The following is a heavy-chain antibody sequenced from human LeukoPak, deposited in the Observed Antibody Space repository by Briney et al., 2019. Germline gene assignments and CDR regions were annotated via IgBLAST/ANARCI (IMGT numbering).Heavy chain of an antibody. Sequence: QPGGSLRLSCAASGFTVSSNYMSWVRQAPGKGLEWVSVICSGGSTYYADSVKGRFTVSRDNSKNTLYLQMNSLRAEDTAVYSCTRVVLMVYAKAFDISSQGTMVTVSS. D-gene: IGHD2-8*01. CDR2: ICSGGST. V-gene: IGHV3-66*02. J-gene: IGHJ3*02. CDR1: GFTVSSNY. CDR3: TRVVLMVYAKAFDI.